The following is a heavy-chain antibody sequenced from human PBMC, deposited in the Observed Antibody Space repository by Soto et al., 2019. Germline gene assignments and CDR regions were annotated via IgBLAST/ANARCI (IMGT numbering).Heavy chain of an antibody. CDR2: IHYSGST. V-gene: IGHV4-61*01. Sequence: QVQLQESGPGLVKPSETLSLTCTVPGGSVNLGTYYWSWIRQPPGKGLEWIGFIHYSGSTNYNPSLKGRAIMSVDTSKNQFSLKLLSVNTADTAIYYCPRGGDPYKTGHWGQGTLVTVSS. CDR1: GGSVNLGTYY. CDR3: PRGGDPYKTGH. D-gene: IGHD2-21*01. J-gene: IGHJ4*02.